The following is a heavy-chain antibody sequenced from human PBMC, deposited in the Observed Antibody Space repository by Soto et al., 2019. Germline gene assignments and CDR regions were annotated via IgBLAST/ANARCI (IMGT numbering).Heavy chain of an antibody. CDR1: GGSISSYY. J-gene: IGHJ6*02. CDR2: IYYSGST. CDR3: ARQGLGDHSGMDV. V-gene: IGHV4-59*08. D-gene: IGHD3-10*01. Sequence: SETLSLTCTVSGGSISSYYWSWIRQPPGKGLEWIGYIYYSGSTNYNPSLKSRVTISVDTSKNQFSLKLSSVTAADTAVYYCARQGLGDHSGMDVWGQGTTVTVS.